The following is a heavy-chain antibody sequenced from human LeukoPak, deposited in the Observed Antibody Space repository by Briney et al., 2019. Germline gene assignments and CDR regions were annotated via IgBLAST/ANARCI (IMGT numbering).Heavy chain of an antibody. D-gene: IGHD6-6*01. Sequence: GGSLRLSCAASGFTFSSYAMSWVRQAPGKGLEWVAVISYDGSNKYYADSVKGRFTISRDNSKNTLYLQMNSLRAEDTAVYYCARDLLSSSRNYYYYGMDVWGQGTTVTVSS. J-gene: IGHJ6*02. CDR2: ISYDGSNK. V-gene: IGHV3-30-3*01. CDR3: ARDLLSSSRNYYYYGMDV. CDR1: GFTFSSYA.